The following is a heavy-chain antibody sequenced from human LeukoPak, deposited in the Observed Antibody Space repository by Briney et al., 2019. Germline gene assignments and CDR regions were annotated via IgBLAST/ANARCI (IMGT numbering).Heavy chain of an antibody. Sequence: PGGSLRLSCAASGFTFSSYEMNWVRQAPGKGLEWVSYISSSGSTIYYADSVKGRFTISRDNAKNSLYLQMNSLRAEDTAVYYCARDVTPAGDPLWYFDYWGQGTLVTVSS. V-gene: IGHV3-48*03. J-gene: IGHJ4*02. D-gene: IGHD2-2*01. CDR2: ISSSGSTI. CDR1: GFTFSSYE. CDR3: ARDVTPAGDPLWYFDY.